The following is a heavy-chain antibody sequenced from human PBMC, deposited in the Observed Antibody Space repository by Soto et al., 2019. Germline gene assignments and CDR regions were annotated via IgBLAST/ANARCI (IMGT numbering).Heavy chain of an antibody. V-gene: IGHV4-39*01. D-gene: IGHD3-22*01. CDR1: GGSISSSSYY. Sequence: TSETLSLTCTVSGGSISSSSYYWAWIRQPPGKGLEWIGSIFYTGGTYYNPSLKSRITMSADMSKNQFSLNLSSVTAADAAVYHCSTFSSGFYGMDVWGQGTTVTVSS. CDR3: STFSSGFYGMDV. CDR2: IFYTGGT. J-gene: IGHJ6*02.